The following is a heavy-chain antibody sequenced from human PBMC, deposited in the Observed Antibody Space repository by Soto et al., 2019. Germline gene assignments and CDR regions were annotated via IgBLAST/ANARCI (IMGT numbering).Heavy chain of an antibody. D-gene: IGHD3-16*01. CDR3: AWGRGSGLSLRYYHNGLDV. CDR1: GGTFNTDG. CDR2: IIPIFHTT. J-gene: IGHJ6*02. Sequence: QLVQSGAEVKKPGSSVRLSCKASGGTFNTDGITWVRQAPGQGLEWMGGIIPIFHTTNYAQKLQGRVTISADASTPTVYMELRSLTSGNTAVYYWAWGRGSGLSLRYYHNGLDVWGQGTTVTVSS. V-gene: IGHV1-69*01.